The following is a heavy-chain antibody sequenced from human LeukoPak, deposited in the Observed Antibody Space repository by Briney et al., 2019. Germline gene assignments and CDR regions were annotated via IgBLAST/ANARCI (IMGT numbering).Heavy chain of an antibody. CDR1: GFTFSTFT. CDR2: ITFDGNKI. CDR3: SRDPVFNYYVRSNHLCYCVS. Sequence: AGGSLRLSCAASGFTFSTFTMHWVRQAPGKGLEWVSFITFDGNKIYYADSVKGRFTISRDNAKNTLFLQMNSLRAEDTAVYYCSRDPVFNYYVRSNHLCYCVSGGGGALVTVSS. V-gene: IGHV3-30-3*01. D-gene: IGHD3-10*02. J-gene: IGHJ4*02.